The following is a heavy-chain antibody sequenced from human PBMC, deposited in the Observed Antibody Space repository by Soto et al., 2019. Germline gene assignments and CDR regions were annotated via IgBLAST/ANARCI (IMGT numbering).Heavy chain of an antibody. J-gene: IGHJ4*02. CDR1: GFTFSSYG. CDR3: AKDLADYDFWSGYYY. V-gene: IGHV3-30*18. D-gene: IGHD3-3*01. Sequence: LRLSCSASGFTFSSYGMHWVRQAPGKGLEWVAVISYDGSNKYYADSVKGRFTTSRDNSKNTLYLQMNSLRAEDTAVYYCAKDLADYDFWSGYYYWGQGTLVTVSS. CDR2: ISYDGSNK.